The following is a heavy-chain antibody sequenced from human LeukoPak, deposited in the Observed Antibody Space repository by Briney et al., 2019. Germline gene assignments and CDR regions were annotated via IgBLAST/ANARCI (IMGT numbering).Heavy chain of an antibody. V-gene: IGHV1-69*13. CDR1: GGTFSSYA. J-gene: IGHJ6*03. D-gene: IGHD2-15*01. CDR3: ARGVVVVVAATGKYYYYYMDV. CDR2: IIPIFGTA. Sequence: SVKVSCKASGGTFSSYAISWVRQAPGQGLEWMRGIIPIFGTANYAQKFQGRVTITADESTSTAYMELSSLRSEDTAVYYCARGVVVVVAATGKYYYYYMDVWGKGTTVTISS.